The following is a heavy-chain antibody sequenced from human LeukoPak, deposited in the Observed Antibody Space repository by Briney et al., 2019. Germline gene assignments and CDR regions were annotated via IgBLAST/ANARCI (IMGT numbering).Heavy chain of an antibody. CDR2: IYYSGST. Sequence: SQTLSLTCTVSGASISSGGYYWSWIRQHPGKGLEWIGYIYYSGSTYYNPSLKSRVTISVDTSKNQFSLKLTSVTAADTAVYYCARAVITFGATVAKGFDSWGQGTLITVSS. V-gene: IGHV4-31*03. J-gene: IGHJ4*02. CDR3: ARAVITFGATVAKGFDS. D-gene: IGHD3-16*01. CDR1: GASISSGGYY.